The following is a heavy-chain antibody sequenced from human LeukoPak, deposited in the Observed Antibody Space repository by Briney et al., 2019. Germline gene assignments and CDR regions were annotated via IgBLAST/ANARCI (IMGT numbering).Heavy chain of an antibody. V-gene: IGHV3-21*01. CDR2: ISSSSNYI. CDR1: GFTFSSYS. J-gene: IGHJ6*04. CDR3: SGYYGMDV. Sequence: SGGSLRLSCAASGFTFSSYSMNWVRRAPGKGLEWVSSISSSSNYIYYADSVKGRFTNSRDNAKNSLYLQMNSLRAEDTAVYYCSGYYGMDVWGKGTTVTVSS.